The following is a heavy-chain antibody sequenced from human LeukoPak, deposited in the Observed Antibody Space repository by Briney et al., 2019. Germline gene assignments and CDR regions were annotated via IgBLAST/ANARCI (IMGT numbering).Heavy chain of an antibody. J-gene: IGHJ4*02. CDR2: IRYDGSNK. Sequence: FIRYDGSNKYYADSVKGRFTISRDNSKNTLYLQMNSLKTEDTAVYYCATYRYYYDISGNDYWGQGTLVTVSS. V-gene: IGHV3-30*02. D-gene: IGHD3-22*01. CDR3: ATYRYYYDISGNDY.